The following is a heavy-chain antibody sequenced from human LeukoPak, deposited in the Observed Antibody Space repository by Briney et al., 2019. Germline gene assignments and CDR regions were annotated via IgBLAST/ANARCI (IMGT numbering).Heavy chain of an antibody. CDR1: GYTLTELS. D-gene: IGHD4-23*01. CDR3: ATRDDYGGNSDTFDI. J-gene: IGHJ3*02. CDR2: FDPEDGET. Sequence: ASVKVSCKVSGYTLTELSMHWVRQAPGKGLEWMGGFDPEDGETIYAQKFQGRVTMTEDTSTDTAYMELRSLRSDDTAIYYCATRDDYGGNSDTFDIWGQGTMVTVSS. V-gene: IGHV1-24*01.